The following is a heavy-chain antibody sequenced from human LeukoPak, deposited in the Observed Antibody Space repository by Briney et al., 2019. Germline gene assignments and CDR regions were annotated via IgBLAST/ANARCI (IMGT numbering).Heavy chain of an antibody. J-gene: IGHJ6*02. D-gene: IGHD5-12*01. CDR2: ISAYNGNT. Sequence: ASVKVSCKASGYTFTSYGISWVRQAPGQGLEWMGWISAYNGNTNYAQKLQGRVTMTTDTSTSTAYMELRSLRSEDTAVYYCARTQRIVATTPLWADYYYYGMDVWGQGTTVTVSS. V-gene: IGHV1-18*01. CDR1: GYTFTSYG. CDR3: ARTQRIVATTPLWADYYYYGMDV.